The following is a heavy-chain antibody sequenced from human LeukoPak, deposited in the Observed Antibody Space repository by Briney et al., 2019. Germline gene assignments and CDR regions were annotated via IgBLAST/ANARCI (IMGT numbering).Heavy chain of an antibody. J-gene: IGHJ1*01. Sequence: GGSLRLSCAASGFTLSSYAMNWVRQAPGKGLEWVLGISGGGGSTYYADSVKGRFTISRDNSKNTLYLQMNSLRAEDTAVYYCAKDGRGWRGYFQHWGQGTLVTVSS. D-gene: IGHD6-19*01. CDR2: ISGGGGST. V-gene: IGHV3-23*01. CDR1: GFTLSSYA. CDR3: AKDGRGWRGYFQH.